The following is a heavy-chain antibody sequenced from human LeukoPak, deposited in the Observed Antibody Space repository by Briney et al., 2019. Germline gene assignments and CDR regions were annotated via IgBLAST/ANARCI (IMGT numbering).Heavy chain of an antibody. J-gene: IGHJ4*02. CDR2: INHSGST. Sequence: PSETLSLTCAVYGGSFSGYYWSWIRQPPGKGLEWIGEINHSGSTNYNPSLKSRVTISVDTSKNQFSLKLSSVTAADTAVYYCARDHSSSSYFDYWGQGTLVTVSS. D-gene: IGHD6-13*01. CDR3: ARDHSSSSYFDY. CDR1: GGSFSGYY. V-gene: IGHV4-34*01.